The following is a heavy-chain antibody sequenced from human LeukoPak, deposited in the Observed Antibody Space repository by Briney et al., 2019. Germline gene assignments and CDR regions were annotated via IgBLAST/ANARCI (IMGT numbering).Heavy chain of an antibody. J-gene: IGHJ3*02. CDR3: ATHLNRKAFDI. CDR2: IYYSGST. Sequence: PSETLSLTCTVSGGSISSYYWSWIRQPPGKGLEWIGYIYYSGSTNYNPSLKSRVTISVDTSKNQFSLKLSSVTAADTAVYYCATHLNRKAFDIWGQGTMVTVSS. D-gene: IGHD3-16*02. V-gene: IGHV4-59*08. CDR1: GGSISSYY.